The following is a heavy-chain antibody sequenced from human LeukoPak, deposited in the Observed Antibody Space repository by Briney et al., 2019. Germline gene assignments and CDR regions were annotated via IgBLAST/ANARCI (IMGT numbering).Heavy chain of an antibody. CDR3: AXXXXXXXDILTGYVTYYYYYMDV. Sequence: ASVKVSCKASGYTFTSYDINWVRQATGQGLEWMGWMNPNSGNTGYAQKFQGRVTMTRNTSISTAYMELSSLRSEDTAVYYCAXXXXXXXDILTGYVTYYYYYMDVWGKGTTVTISS. D-gene: IGHD3-9*01. CDR2: MNPNSGNT. J-gene: IGHJ6*03. V-gene: IGHV1-8*01. CDR1: GYTFTSYD.